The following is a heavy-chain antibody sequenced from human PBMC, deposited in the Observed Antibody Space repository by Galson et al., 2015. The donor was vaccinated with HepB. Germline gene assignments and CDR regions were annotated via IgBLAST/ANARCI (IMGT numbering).Heavy chain of an antibody. CDR1: GFTFSSYG. CDR2: IWYDGSNK. V-gene: IGHV3-33*08. D-gene: IGHD6-19*01. Sequence: SLRLSCAASGFTFSSYGMHWVRQAPGKGPEWVAVIWYDGSNKYYADSVKGRFTISRDNSKNTLYLQMNSLRAEDTAVYYCARSPRGSGPDYWGQGTLVTVSS. CDR3: ARSPRGSGPDY. J-gene: IGHJ4*02.